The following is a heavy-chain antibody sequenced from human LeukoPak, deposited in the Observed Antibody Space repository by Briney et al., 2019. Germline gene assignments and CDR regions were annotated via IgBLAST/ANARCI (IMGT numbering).Heavy chain of an antibody. Sequence: SETLSLTCTDSGGSISSGSYCWGWIRQPPGKGLEWIGNMYYSGSAYYSPSLKSRVTISVDTSKNQFSLKLRSVTAADTTVYYCARGTGAYAFDVWGQGTMVTVSS. CDR3: ARGTGAYAFDV. CDR2: MYYSGSA. CDR1: GGSISSGSYC. D-gene: IGHD4/OR15-4a*01. V-gene: IGHV4-39*01. J-gene: IGHJ3*01.